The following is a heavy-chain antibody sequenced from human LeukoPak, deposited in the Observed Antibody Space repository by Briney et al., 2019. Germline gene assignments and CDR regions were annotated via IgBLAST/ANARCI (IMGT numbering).Heavy chain of an antibody. Sequence: GGSLRLSCAASGFTFSSYGMSWVRQAPGKGLEWVSAISGSGGSTYYADSVKGRFTISRDNSKNTLYLQMNSLRSEDTAVYYCARVAQLWSDAFDIWGQGTMVTVSS. J-gene: IGHJ3*02. CDR3: ARVAQLWSDAFDI. D-gene: IGHD5-18*01. CDR2: ISGSGGST. V-gene: IGHV3-23*01. CDR1: GFTFSSYG.